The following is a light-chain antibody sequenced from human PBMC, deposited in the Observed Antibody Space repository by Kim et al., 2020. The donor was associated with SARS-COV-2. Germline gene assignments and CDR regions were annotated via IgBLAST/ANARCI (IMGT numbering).Light chain of an antibody. CDR3: QQYGTSPYN. Sequence: EIVLTQSPATLSLSPGERATLSCWTSQSFRSNSLAWYQQKPGQAPRLLIYSASSRAIGIPDRFIGSGSGTDFTLTISRLEPEDFAVYYCQQYGTSPYNFGQGTKLEIK. CDR2: SAS. J-gene: IGKJ2*01. CDR1: QSFRSNS. V-gene: IGKV3-20*01.